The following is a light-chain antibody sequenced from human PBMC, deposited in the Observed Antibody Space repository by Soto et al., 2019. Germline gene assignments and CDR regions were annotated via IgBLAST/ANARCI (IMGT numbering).Light chain of an antibody. CDR3: QQCGSSPWT. J-gene: IGKJ1*01. CDR2: AAS. Sequence: ENVLTQSPGTLSLSPGERATLSCRASQSVSSYYLAWYQQKPGQAPRLLIYAASSRATGIPDRFSGGGSGTDFTLTISRMEPEDFAVYYCQQCGSSPWTFGQGTKVEIK. CDR1: QSVSSYY. V-gene: IGKV3-20*01.